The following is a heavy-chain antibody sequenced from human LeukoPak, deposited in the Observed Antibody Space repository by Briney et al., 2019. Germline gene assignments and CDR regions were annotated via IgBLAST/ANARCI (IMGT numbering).Heavy chain of an antibody. D-gene: IGHD3-22*01. J-gene: IGHJ5*02. V-gene: IGHV3-23*01. Sequence: GGSLRLSCAASGFTFSSYAMSWVRQAPGKGLEWVSAISGSGGSTYYADSVKGRFTISRDNSKNTLYLQMNSLRAEDTAVYYCARDTFPHDYDSSGYDQSTRSFDPWGQGTLVTVSS. CDR3: ARDTFPHDYDSSGYDQSTRSFDP. CDR2: ISGSGGST. CDR1: GFTFSSYA.